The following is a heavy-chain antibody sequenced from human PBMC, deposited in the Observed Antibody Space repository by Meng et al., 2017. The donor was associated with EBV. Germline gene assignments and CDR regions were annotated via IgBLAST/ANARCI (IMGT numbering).Heavy chain of an antibody. D-gene: IGHD3-10*01. CDR2: FLPRLGAP. CDR3: ASESGRGYTPDY. J-gene: IGHJ4*02. V-gene: IGHV1-69*01. Sequence: QGNLVQLAAKGKKPGSSVKVSCKTSGGPFRYYAISWVRQAPGQGLEWLGGFLPRLGAPNYAQKFHGRVKITADESTSTHYMDLSSLRSEDTAIYYCASESGRGYTPDYWGQGTLVTVSS. CDR1: GGPFRYYA.